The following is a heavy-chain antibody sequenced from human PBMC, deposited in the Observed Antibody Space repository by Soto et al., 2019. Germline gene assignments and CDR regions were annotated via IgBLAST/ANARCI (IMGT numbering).Heavy chain of an antibody. J-gene: IGHJ6*02. CDR3: TTTIPISTGYGMDV. CDR1: GFTFSNAW. V-gene: IGHV3-15*01. D-gene: IGHD3-3*01. CDR2: IKSKTDGGTT. Sequence: GGSLRLSCAASGFTFSNAWMSWVRQAPGKGLEWVGRIKSKTDGGTTDYAAPVKGRFTISRDDSKNTLYLQMNSLKTEDTAVYYCTTTIPISTGYGMDVWGQGTTVTVSS.